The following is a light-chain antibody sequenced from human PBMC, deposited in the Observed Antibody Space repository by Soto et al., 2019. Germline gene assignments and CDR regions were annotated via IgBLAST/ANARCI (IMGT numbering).Light chain of an antibody. CDR3: QQSYGSPPWT. CDR2: RAS. Sequence: DIQMTQSPASLSASAGDRVTISCRASQTISTFLNWYQQKPGTAPRLLIYRASSVQSGVPPRFSGSGSGRDFTLTISSLRPEDIATYFCQQSYGSPPWTFGQGTKVEV. V-gene: IGKV1-39*01. J-gene: IGKJ1*01. CDR1: QTISTF.